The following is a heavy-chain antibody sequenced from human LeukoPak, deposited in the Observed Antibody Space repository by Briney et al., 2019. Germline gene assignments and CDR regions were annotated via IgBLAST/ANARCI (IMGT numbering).Heavy chain of an antibody. Sequence: ASVKVSCKASGYTFTSYDINWVRQATGQGLEWMGWMNPNSGNTGYAQKFQGRVTMTRNTSISTAYMELSSLRSEDTAVYYCARGLHPMIVVATNWWLTDWGQGTLVTVSS. CDR1: GYTFTSYD. V-gene: IGHV1-8*01. CDR3: ARGLHPMIVVATNWWLTD. J-gene: IGHJ4*02. D-gene: IGHD3-22*01. CDR2: MNPNSGNT.